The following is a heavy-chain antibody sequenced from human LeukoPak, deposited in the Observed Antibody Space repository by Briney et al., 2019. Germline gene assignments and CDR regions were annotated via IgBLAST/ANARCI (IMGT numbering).Heavy chain of an antibody. CDR3: ARSIAAADDY. J-gene: IGHJ4*02. V-gene: IGHV4-34*01. Sequence: KPSETLSLPCAVYGGSFSGYYWSWIRQPPGKGLEWIGEINHSGSTNYNPSLKSRVTISVDTSKNQFSLKLSSMTAADTVVYYCARSIAAADDYWGQGTLVTVSS. CDR2: INHSGST. CDR1: GGSFSGYY. D-gene: IGHD6-13*01.